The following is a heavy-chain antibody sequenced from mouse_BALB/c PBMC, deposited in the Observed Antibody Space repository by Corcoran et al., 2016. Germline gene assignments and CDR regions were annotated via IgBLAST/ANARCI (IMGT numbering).Heavy chain of an antibody. D-gene: IGHD3-3*01. CDR1: GYSFTGYY. Sequence: LVKTGASVTLSCKASGYSFTGYYMHWVKQSHGNSLEWIGYISGYNGATSYNQKFKGKATFTVDTSSSTAYMQFNSLTSEDSAVYYCANGDVDYWGQGTTLTVSS. CDR2: ISGYNGAT. J-gene: IGHJ2*01. CDR3: ANGDVDY. V-gene: IGHV1S34*01.